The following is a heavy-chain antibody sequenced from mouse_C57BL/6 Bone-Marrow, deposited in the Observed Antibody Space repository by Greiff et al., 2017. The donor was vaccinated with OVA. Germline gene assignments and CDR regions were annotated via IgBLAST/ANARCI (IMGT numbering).Heavy chain of an antibody. D-gene: IGHD1-1*01. CDR1: GFNIKDDY. J-gene: IGHJ2*01. CDR2: IDPENGDT. V-gene: IGHV14-4*01. Sequence: EVQLQQSGAELVRPGASVKLSCTASGFNIKDDYMHWVKQRPEQGLEWIGWIDPENGDTEYASKFQGKATITADPSSNTAYLQLSSLTSEDTAVYYCTAYYYGSSYWGQGTTLTVSS. CDR3: TAYYYGSSY.